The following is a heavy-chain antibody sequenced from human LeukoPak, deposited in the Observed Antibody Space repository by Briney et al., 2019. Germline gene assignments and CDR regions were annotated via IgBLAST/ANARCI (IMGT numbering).Heavy chain of an antibody. J-gene: IGHJ3*02. CDR3: ARRPDWVRPFDI. CDR2: INSDGSST. Sequence: PGGSLRLSCAASGLTFSRYWMHWVRHAPGKGLVWVSRINSDGSSTTYADSVKGRFTISRDNAKNTLYLQMNSLRAEDTAVYYCARRPDWVRPFDIWGQGTMVTVSS. CDR1: GLTFSRYW. D-gene: IGHD2-21*01. V-gene: IGHV3-74*03.